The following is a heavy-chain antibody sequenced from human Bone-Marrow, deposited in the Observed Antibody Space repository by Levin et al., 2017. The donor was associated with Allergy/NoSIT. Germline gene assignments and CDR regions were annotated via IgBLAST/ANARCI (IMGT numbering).Heavy chain of an antibody. J-gene: IGHJ4*02. CDR3: ATATGYYFDL. V-gene: IGHV3-30*03. CDR1: GFTFTNYG. Sequence: PGESLKISCVGSGFTFTNYGIHWVRLAPGKGLEWVTVIPLDGNNIYYADSVNGRFTISRDNSKNTVYLQMDSLRPDDTAMYFCATATGYYFDLWGQGTLVTVSS. CDR2: IPLDGNNI. D-gene: IGHD3-9*01.